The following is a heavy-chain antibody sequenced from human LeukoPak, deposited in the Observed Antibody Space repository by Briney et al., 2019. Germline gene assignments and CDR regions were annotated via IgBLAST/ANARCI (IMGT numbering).Heavy chain of an antibody. CDR2: LIPIFGTA. D-gene: IGHD4-23*01. V-gene: IGHV1-69*13. CDR3: ARVKSYTVVRYFDY. J-gene: IGHJ4*02. Sequence: GASVKLSCKASVATFTTSAISWVRQAPGHGLECMGGLIPIFGTANYAQKFQGRVTITADESTSTAYMELSSLRSEDTAVYYCARVKSYTVVRYFDYWGQGTLVTVSS. CDR1: VATFTTSA.